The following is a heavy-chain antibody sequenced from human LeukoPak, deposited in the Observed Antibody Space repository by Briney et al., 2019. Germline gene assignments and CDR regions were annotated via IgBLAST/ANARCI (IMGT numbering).Heavy chain of an antibody. D-gene: IGHD2-2*01. CDR3: ARGGYCSSTSCYAEMLDY. Sequence: QPGGSLRLSCAASGFTFSSYEMNWVRQAPGEGLEWVSYISSSGSTIYYADSVKGRFTISRDNAKNSLYLQMNSLRAEDTAVYYCARGGYCSSTSCYAEMLDYWGQGTLVTVSS. V-gene: IGHV3-48*03. CDR2: ISSSGSTI. J-gene: IGHJ4*02. CDR1: GFTFSSYE.